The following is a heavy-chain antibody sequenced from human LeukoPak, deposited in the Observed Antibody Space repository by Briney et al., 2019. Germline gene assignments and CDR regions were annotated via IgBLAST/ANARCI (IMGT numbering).Heavy chain of an antibody. J-gene: IGHJ4*02. D-gene: IGHD3-16*01. CDR2: ITSGDGSP. V-gene: IGHV3-23*01. CDR3: TKRGAYYVDY. CDR1: GFTFGTSA. Sequence: PGGSLRLSCAASGFTFGTSAMSWVRQTPEKGPEWVSTITSGDGSPYYADSVKGRFTISRDNSNNMLYLQMNSLRAEDTAVYYCTKRGAYYVDYWGRGIPVTVSS.